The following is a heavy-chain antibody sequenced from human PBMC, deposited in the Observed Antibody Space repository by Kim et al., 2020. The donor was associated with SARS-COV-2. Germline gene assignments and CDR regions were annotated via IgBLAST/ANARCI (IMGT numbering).Heavy chain of an antibody. Sequence: GGSLRLSCAASGFTFSTYGMHWVRQAPGKGLEWVAVIWYDGSNKYYADSVKGRFTISRDNSKNTLYLQMNSLRAEDTAVYYCARDRLLVMWGSYYYYYGMDVGGQGTTVTVSS. D-gene: IGHD3-16*01. J-gene: IGHJ6*02. CDR3: ARDRLLVMWGSYYYYYGMDV. CDR1: GFTFSTYG. V-gene: IGHV3-33*01. CDR2: IWYDGSNK.